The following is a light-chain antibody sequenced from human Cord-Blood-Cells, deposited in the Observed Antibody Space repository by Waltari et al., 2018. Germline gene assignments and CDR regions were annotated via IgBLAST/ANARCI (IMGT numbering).Light chain of an antibody. CDR3: CSYAGSSTVV. CDR1: SSDVGSYNL. CDR2: EGS. J-gene: IGLJ2*01. Sequence: QSALTQPASVSGSPGQSITISCPGTSSDVGSYNLVSWYQQHPGKAPKLMIYEGSKLPSGVSNRFSGSKSGNTASLTSSGLQAEDEADYYCCSYAGSSTVVFGGGTKLTVL. V-gene: IGLV2-23*01.